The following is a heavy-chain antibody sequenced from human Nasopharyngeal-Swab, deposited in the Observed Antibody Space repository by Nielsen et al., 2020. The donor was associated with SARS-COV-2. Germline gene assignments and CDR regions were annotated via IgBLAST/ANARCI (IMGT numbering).Heavy chain of an antibody. V-gene: IGHV4-39*07. CDR2: IYHSGST. Sequence: SETLSLTCTVSGGSISSSSYYWGWIRQPPGKGLEWIGSIYHSGSTYYNPSLKSRVTMSVDTSKNQFSLKLSSVTAADTAVYYCALGYYYDSSGYYGYWGQGTLVTVSS. D-gene: IGHD3-22*01. J-gene: IGHJ4*02. CDR1: GGSISSSSYY. CDR3: ALGYYYDSSGYYGY.